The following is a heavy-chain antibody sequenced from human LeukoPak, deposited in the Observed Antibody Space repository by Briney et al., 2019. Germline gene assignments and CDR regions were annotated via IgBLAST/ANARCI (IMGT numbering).Heavy chain of an antibody. CDR2: TYYRSKWYN. V-gene: IGHV6-1*01. Sequence: PSQTLSLTCAISGDSVSSISVAWNWIRQSPSRGLEWLGRTYYRSKWYNEYAVSVKARININPDPSKTQFSLQLNSVTPEDTAVYYCALARSEYHYGMDVWGQGATVTVSS. CDR1: GDSVSSISVA. CDR3: ALARSEYHYGMDV. J-gene: IGHJ6*02.